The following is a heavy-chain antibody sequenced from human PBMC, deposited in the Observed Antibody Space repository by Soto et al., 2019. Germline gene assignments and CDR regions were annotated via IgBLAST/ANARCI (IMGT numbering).Heavy chain of an antibody. CDR3: ARDPLAYCGGDCYSSDAFDI. CDR2: IIPIFGTA. V-gene: IGHV1-69*12. Sequence: QVQLVQSGAEVKKPGSSVKVSCKASGGTFSSYAISWVRQAPGQGLEWMGGIIPIFGTANYAQKFQGRVTITADESTSTAYMELSSLRSEDTAVYYCARDPLAYCGGDCYSSDAFDIWGQGTMVTVSS. CDR1: GGTFSSYA. D-gene: IGHD2-21*02. J-gene: IGHJ3*02.